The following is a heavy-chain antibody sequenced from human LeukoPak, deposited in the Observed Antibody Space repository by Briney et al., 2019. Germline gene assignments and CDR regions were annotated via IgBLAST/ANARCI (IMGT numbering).Heavy chain of an antibody. D-gene: IGHD1-1*01. CDR1: GFTFSSYA. V-gene: IGHV3-64*01. CDR2: ISSNGGST. CDR3: ARALVGSTANYYYYGMDV. J-gene: IGHJ6*02. Sequence: PGGSLRLSCAASGFTFSSYAMQWVRQAPGKGLEYVSVISSNGGSTYYANSVKGRFTISRDNSKNTLYLQMGSLRAEDLAVYYCARALVGSTANYYYYGMDVWGQGTTVTVSS.